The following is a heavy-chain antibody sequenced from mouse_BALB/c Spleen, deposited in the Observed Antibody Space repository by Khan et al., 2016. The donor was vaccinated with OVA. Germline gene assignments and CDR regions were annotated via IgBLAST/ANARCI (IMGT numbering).Heavy chain of an antibody. CDR2: ILPGTGNT. V-gene: IGHV1-9*01. CDR3: TRPYYADY. D-gene: IGHD2-10*01. J-gene: IGHJ2*01. CDR1: GYAFRSYW. Sequence: VQLQESGAELMKPGASVKISCEATGYAFRSYWIEWVKQRPGHGLEWVGEILPGTGNTKYNEKFEGKATLTADTSSNTAHLQLSSLTSEDSVVYYCTRPYYADYWGQGTTLTVSS.